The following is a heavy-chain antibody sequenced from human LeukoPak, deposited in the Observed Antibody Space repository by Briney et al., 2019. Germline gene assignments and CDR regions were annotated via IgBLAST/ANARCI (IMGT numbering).Heavy chain of an antibody. V-gene: IGHV3-11*04. CDR3: ASVDIVAATADY. CDR2: ISSSGSTI. J-gene: IGHJ4*02. D-gene: IGHD5-12*01. CDR1: GFTFSDYY. Sequence: PGGSLRLSCAASGFTFSDYYMSWIRQAPGKGLEWVSYISSSGSTIYYADSVKGRFTISRDNAKSSLYLQMNSLRAEDTAVYYCASVDIVAATADYWGQGTLVTVSS.